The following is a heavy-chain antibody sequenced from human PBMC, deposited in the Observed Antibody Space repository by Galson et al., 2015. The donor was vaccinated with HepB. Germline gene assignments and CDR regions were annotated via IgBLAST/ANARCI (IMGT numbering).Heavy chain of an antibody. CDR3: ARVFWGGSGSYYPDPKNIYYYYGMDV. J-gene: IGHJ6*02. D-gene: IGHD3-10*01. CDR1: GFSVESNY. Sequence: SLRLTCAASGFSVESNYMSWVRQAPGKGLEWVSVIYSGDSTYYADSVKGRFTISRHNSKNMVSLQMNSLRAEDTAFYYCARVFWGGSGSYYPDPKNIYYYYGMDVWGQGTTVTVPS. CDR2: IYSGDST. V-gene: IGHV3-53*04.